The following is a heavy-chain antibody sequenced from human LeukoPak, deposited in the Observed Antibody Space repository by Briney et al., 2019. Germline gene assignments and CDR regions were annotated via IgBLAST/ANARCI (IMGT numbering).Heavy chain of an antibody. V-gene: IGHV1-69*06. CDR2: IIPIFGTA. J-gene: IGHJ4*02. D-gene: IGHD6-19*01. CDR3: ARSSYSSGWY. Sequence: GASVKVSCKASGGTFSTYAISWVRQAPRQGLEWMGGIIPIFGTANYAQKFQGRVTITADKSTSTAYMELSSLRSEDTAVYYCARSSYSSGWYWGQGTLVTVSS. CDR1: GGTFSTYA.